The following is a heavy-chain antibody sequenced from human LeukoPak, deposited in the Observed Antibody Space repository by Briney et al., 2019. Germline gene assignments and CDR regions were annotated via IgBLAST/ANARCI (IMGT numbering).Heavy chain of an antibody. CDR2: IYYRGRT. V-gene: IGHV4-59*01. CDR3: ARTLRYCSSTSCYWFDP. Sequence: SETLSLTCTVSGGSISSYYWSWIRQPPGKGLDWIGYIYYRGRTNYNPSLKSRVTISVDTSKNQFSLKLGYVTAADTAVYYCARTLRYCSSTSCYWFDPWGQGALVTVSS. D-gene: IGHD2-2*01. CDR1: GGSISSYY. J-gene: IGHJ5*02.